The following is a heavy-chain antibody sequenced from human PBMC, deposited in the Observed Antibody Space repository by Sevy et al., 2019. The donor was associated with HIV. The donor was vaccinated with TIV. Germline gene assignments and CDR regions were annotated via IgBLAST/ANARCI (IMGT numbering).Heavy chain of an antibody. CDR1: GFTFSNAW. Sequence: GGSLRLSCAASGFTFSNAWMSWVRQAPGKGLEWVGRIKSKTDGGTTDYAAPVKGRLTISRDDSKNTLYLQMNSLKTEDTAVYYCTTDLPTGMTTVTVDYWGQGTLVTVSS. CDR3: TTDLPTGMTTVTVDY. V-gene: IGHV3-15*01. D-gene: IGHD4-17*01. J-gene: IGHJ4*02. CDR2: IKSKTDGGTT.